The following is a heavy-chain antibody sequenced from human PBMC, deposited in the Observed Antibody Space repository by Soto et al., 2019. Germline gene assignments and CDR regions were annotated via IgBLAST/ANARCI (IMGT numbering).Heavy chain of an antibody. J-gene: IGHJ5*02. D-gene: IGHD3-3*01. V-gene: IGHV3-7*01. CDR3: ARDHITIFGVVIMGNWFDP. Sequence: GGSLRLSCAASGFTFSSYWMSWVRQAPGKGLEWVANIKQDGSEKYYVDSVKGRFTISRDNAKNSLYLQMNSLRAEDTAVYYCARDHITIFGVVIMGNWFDPWGQGTLVTVSS. CDR2: IKQDGSEK. CDR1: GFTFSSYW.